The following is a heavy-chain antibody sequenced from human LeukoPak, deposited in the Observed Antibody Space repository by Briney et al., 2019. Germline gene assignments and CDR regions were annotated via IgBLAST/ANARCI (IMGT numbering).Heavy chain of an antibody. CDR3: ARHSSGWYGGYFDY. J-gene: IGHJ4*02. Sequence: GGSLRLSCAASGFTFSSYWMSWVRQAPAKGLELVANIKQDGSEKYYVDSVKGRFTISRDNAKNSLYLQMNSLRAEDTAVYYCARHSSGWYGGYFDYWGQGTMVTVSS. D-gene: IGHD6-19*01. CDR1: GFTFSSYW. CDR2: IKQDGSEK. V-gene: IGHV3-7*01.